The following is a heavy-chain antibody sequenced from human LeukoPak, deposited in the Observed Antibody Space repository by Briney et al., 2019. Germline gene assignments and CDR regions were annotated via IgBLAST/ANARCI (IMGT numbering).Heavy chain of an antibody. V-gene: IGHV4-59*01. CDR3: ARVGLAFDI. CDR1: GVSISSYY. J-gene: IGHJ3*02. D-gene: IGHD3-16*01. CDR2: IYYSGST. Sequence: SETLSLTCTVSGVSISSYYWSWIRQPPGKGLEWIGYIYYSGSTNYNPSLKSRVTISVDTSKNQFSLKLSSVTAADTAVYYCARVGLAFDIWGQGTMVTVSS.